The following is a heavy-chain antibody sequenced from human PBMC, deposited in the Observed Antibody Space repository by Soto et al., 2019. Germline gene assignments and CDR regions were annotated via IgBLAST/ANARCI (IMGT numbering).Heavy chain of an antibody. Sequence: GGSLRLSCAVSGFTFSSYAMTWMRQAPGKGLEWVSYISSSGDTKYYADSVKGRFTVSRDNTRKSMYLQMNSLRAEDTAVYHCAIAFDIWGQGTVVTVSS. CDR2: ISSSGDTK. CDR1: GFTFSSYA. CDR3: AIAFDI. V-gene: IGHV3-11*01. J-gene: IGHJ3*02.